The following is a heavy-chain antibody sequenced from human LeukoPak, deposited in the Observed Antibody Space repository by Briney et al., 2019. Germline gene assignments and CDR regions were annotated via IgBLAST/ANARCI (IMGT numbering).Heavy chain of an antibody. Sequence: GGSLRLSCAASGFMFTRFTINWVRQAPGKGLEWVSSISTSSSSIYYADSVKGRFTVSRDNAKNSLYLQMNSLRAEDTAVYYCARESYGSDYWGQGTLVTVS. CDR1: GFMFTRFT. D-gene: IGHD5-18*01. V-gene: IGHV3-21*01. CDR3: ARESYGSDY. J-gene: IGHJ4*02. CDR2: ISTSSSSI.